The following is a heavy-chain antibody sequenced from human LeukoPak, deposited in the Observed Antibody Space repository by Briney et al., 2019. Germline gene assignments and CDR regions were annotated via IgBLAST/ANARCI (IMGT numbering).Heavy chain of an antibody. CDR2: ISSSGGTI. D-gene: IGHD1-26*01. Sequence: GGSLRLSCAASGSTFGDYYMGWIRQAPGKGLEWVSYISSSGGTIYYADSVKGRFTISRDNAKNSLYLQMNSLRAEDTAVYYCARGLGGTYFDSWGQGTLVTVSS. CDR3: ARGLGGTYFDS. J-gene: IGHJ4*02. V-gene: IGHV3-11*04. CDR1: GSTFGDYY.